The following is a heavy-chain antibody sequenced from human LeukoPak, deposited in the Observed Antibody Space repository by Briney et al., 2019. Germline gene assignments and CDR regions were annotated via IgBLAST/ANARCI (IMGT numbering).Heavy chain of an antibody. CDR3: AKSKGSSSWNEDDY. Sequence: PGGSLRLSCAASGFTFSTYAMSWVRQAPGKGLEWVSAISGSGDKKYYADPVKGRFIISRDNSKNTLYLEMNSLKAEDTAVYYCAKSKGSSSWNEDDYWGQGTLDTVSS. J-gene: IGHJ4*02. CDR1: GFTFSTYA. CDR2: ISGSGDKK. D-gene: IGHD6-13*01. V-gene: IGHV3-23*01.